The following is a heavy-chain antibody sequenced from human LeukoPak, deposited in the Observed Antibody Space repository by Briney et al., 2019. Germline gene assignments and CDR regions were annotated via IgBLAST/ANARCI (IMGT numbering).Heavy chain of an antibody. CDR2: ISSSSSYI. J-gene: IGHJ3*02. CDR3: AKDERLVDAFDI. Sequence: GGSLRLSCAASGFTFSSYRMNWVRQAPGKGLEWVSSISSSSSYIYYADSVKGRFTISRDNSKNTLYLQMNSLRAEDTAVYYCAKDERLVDAFDIWGQGTMVTVSS. D-gene: IGHD6-19*01. V-gene: IGHV3-21*01. CDR1: GFTFSSYR.